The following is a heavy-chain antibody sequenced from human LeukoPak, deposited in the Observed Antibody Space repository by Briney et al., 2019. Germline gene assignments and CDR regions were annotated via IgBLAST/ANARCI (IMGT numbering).Heavy chain of an antibody. CDR2: ISYDGSNK. CDR3: ARGGYSYGDAFDI. V-gene: IGHV3-30*03. D-gene: IGHD5-18*01. Sequence: GGSLRLSCAASGFTFSSYGMHWVRQAPGKGLEWVAVISYDGSNKYYADSVKGRFTISRDNSKNTLYLQMNSLRAEDTAVYYCARGGYSYGDAFDIWGQGTMVTVSS. J-gene: IGHJ3*02. CDR1: GFTFSSYG.